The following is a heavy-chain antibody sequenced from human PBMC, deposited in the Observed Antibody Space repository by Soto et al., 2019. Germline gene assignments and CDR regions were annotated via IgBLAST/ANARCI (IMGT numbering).Heavy chain of an antibody. V-gene: IGHV3-74*01. CDR3: ARGGLRAYWIDP. CDR2: INGDGSGT. D-gene: IGHD4-17*01. CDR1: GFTFSNYW. J-gene: IGHJ5*02. Sequence: EVQLVESGGGLVQPGGSLRLSCAASGFTFSNYWIHWVRQVPGAGLVWLSRINGDGSGTNYADSVKGRFTISRDNAKNTVYVQMNSLRAEDTAVYYCARGGLRAYWIDPWGQGTLVTVSS.